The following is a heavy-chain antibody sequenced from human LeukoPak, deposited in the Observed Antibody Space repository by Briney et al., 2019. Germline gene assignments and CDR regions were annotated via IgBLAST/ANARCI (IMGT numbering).Heavy chain of an antibody. CDR3: ARLGTAMDLDAFDI. Sequence: PSETLSLTCTVSGGSISSSSYYWGWIRQPPGKGLEWIGSIYYSGSTYYNPSLKSRVTISVDTSKNQFSLKLSSVTAADTAVYHCARLGTAMDLDAFDIWGQGTMVTVSS. CDR2: IYYSGST. CDR1: GGSISSSSYY. V-gene: IGHV4-39*07. D-gene: IGHD5-18*01. J-gene: IGHJ3*02.